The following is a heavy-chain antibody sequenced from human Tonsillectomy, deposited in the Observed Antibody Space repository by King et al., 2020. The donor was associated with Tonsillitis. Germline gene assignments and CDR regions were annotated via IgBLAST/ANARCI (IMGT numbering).Heavy chain of an antibody. CDR2: INPKSVVT. CDR3: ARDYYGSGSYISDY. J-gene: IGHJ4*02. D-gene: IGHD3-10*01. V-gene: IGHV1-2*02. Sequence: QLVQTVAEVKKPGASVKVSCKASRYTFTDYYIHWVRQAPGQGLEWMGWINPKSVVTNYAQKVQGRVTMTRDTSISTAYMEPSRLRSDDTAVYYCARDYYGSGSYISDYWGQGTLVTVSS. CDR1: RYTFTDYY.